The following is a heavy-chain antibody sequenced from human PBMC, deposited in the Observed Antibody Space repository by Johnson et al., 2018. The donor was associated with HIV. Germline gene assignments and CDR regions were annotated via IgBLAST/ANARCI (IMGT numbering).Heavy chain of an antibody. D-gene: IGHD2-21*01. CDR1: GFTFSSYG. V-gene: IGHV3-30*18. CDR2: ISNDGSTE. Sequence: QEKLVESGGGVVQPGGSLRLSCAASGFTFSSYGIHWVRPAPGKGLEWVAVISNDGSTEYYADSVKGRFTISRDNPKNTLYLQMNSLRYEDTAVYYCAKSIVVVIAGNNDDAFDIWGQGTMVTVSS. CDR3: AKSIVVVIAGNNDDAFDI. J-gene: IGHJ3*02.